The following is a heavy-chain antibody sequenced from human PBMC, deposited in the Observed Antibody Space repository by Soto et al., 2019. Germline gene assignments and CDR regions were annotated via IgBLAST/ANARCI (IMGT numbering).Heavy chain of an antibody. J-gene: IGHJ3*02. D-gene: IGHD3-22*01. V-gene: IGHV1-18*01. Sequence: QVQLVQSGAEVKKPGASVKVSCKASGYTFTSYGISWVRQAPGQGLEWMGWISAYNGNTNYAQKLQGRVTMTTDTSTSTAYRELSSLRSDATAVYYCARDLDSGYYWRAFDIWGQGTMVIVSS. CDR3: ARDLDSGYYWRAFDI. CDR1: GYTFTSYG. CDR2: ISAYNGNT.